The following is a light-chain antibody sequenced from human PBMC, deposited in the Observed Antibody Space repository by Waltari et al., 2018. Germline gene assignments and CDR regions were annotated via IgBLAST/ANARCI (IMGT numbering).Light chain of an antibody. Sequence: EIVMTQSPATLSVSPGESATLHCRASQSVSSNLAWYQQKPGQAPRLLIYCASTRATGIPARFSGSGSVTEFTLTISSLQSEDFAVYYCQQYNNWPPWTFGQGTKVEIK. CDR2: CAS. V-gene: IGKV3-15*01. J-gene: IGKJ1*01. CDR1: QSVSSN. CDR3: QQYNNWPPWT.